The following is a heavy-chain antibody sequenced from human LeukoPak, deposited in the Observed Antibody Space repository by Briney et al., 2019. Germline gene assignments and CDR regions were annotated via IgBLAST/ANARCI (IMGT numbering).Heavy chain of an antibody. V-gene: IGHV3-23*01. CDR1: GFTFSSCA. CDR3: AKDFSFWSSSPFDP. D-gene: IGHD3-3*01. J-gene: IGHJ5*02. CDR2: ISGSGGST. Sequence: GGSLRLSCAASGFTFSSCAMSWVRQAPGKGLEWVSAISGSGGSTYYADSVKGRFTISRDNSKNTLYLQMNSLRAEDTAVYYCAKDFSFWSSSPFDPWGQGTLVTVSS.